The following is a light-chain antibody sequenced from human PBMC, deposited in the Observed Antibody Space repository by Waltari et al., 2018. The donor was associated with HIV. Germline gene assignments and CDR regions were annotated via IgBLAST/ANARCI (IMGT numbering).Light chain of an antibody. Sequence: QSVLTQPPSASATPGQRVTISCSGSSSNIGSNPVTWYQQLPGKAPRLLIYSDDKRPSGVPERFSGSKSGTTATLAISGVQSGDEADYYCAAWDDSLNGVVFGGGSKLTVL. CDR2: SDD. CDR1: SSNIGSNP. CDR3: AAWDDSLNGVV. V-gene: IGLV1-44*01. J-gene: IGLJ2*01.